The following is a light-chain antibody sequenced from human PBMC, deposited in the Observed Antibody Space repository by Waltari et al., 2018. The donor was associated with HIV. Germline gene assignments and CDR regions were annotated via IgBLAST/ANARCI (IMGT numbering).Light chain of an antibody. CDR1: SSNIENNY. CDR2: DIN. CDR3: GTWDSSLSAWV. V-gene: IGLV1-51*01. J-gene: IGLJ3*02. Sequence: QSVLTQPPSVSAAPGQKVTISCSGSSSNIENNYVSWYQQLPGTAPKLLIYDINKRPSGIPDGCSGSKSGTSATLGITGLQTGDEADYYCGTWDSSLSAWVFGGGTKLTVL.